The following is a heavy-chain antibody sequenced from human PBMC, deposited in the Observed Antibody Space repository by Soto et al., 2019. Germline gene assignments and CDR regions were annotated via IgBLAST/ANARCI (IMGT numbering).Heavy chain of an antibody. V-gene: IGHV1-69*05. D-gene: IGHD4-17*01. CDR2: IIPNIGTT. Sequence: AASVKVSCKASGGTFSSYAISWVRQAPGQGLEWMGGIIPNIGTTNYAQKLQGRVTMTTDASTSTAYMELRSLRSDDTAVYYCAGLHGDSDAFDIWGQGTMVTVSS. CDR1: GGTFSSYA. J-gene: IGHJ3*02. CDR3: AGLHGDSDAFDI.